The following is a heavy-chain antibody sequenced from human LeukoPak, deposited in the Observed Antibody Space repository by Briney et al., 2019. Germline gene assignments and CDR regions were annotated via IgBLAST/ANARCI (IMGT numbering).Heavy chain of an antibody. CDR2: ISSSSSTI. V-gene: IGHV3-48*01. J-gene: IGHJ3*02. CDR3: ARDGGKRWLQYDAFDI. CDR1: GFTFSSYS. D-gene: IGHD5-24*01. Sequence: PGGSLRLSCAASGFTFSSYSMNWVRQAPGKGLEWVSYISSSSSTIYYADSVKGRFTISRDSAKNSLYLQMNSLRAEDTAVYYCARDGGKRWLQYDAFDIWGQGTMVTVSS.